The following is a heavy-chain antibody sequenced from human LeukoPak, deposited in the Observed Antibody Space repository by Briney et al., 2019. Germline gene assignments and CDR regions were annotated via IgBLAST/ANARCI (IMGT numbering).Heavy chain of an antibody. CDR2: MNPNSGNT. J-gene: IGHJ6*03. V-gene: IGHV1-8*01. Sequence: ASVKVSCKASGYTFTSYDINWVRQATGQGLEWMGWMNPNSGNTGYAQKFQGRVTMTRNTSISTAYMELSSLRSEDTAVYYCARGQRRRGIVAVPAERRDYYYYYYMDVWGKGTTVTISS. D-gene: IGHD2-2*01. CDR1: GYTFTSYD. CDR3: ARGQRRRGIVAVPAERRDYYYYYYMDV.